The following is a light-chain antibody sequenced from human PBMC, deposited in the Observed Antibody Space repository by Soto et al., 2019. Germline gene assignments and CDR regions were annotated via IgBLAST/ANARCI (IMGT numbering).Light chain of an antibody. CDR2: DAY. Sequence: QAVVTQEPSLTVSPGGTVTLTCASSTGPVTSRHYPYWFQQKPGQAPRTLFYDAYNKHSWTPARFSVSLIGGKAVLTLSGAQQEEEAYYCCLLSYDAARRVFGAGTKLTVL. V-gene: IGLV7-46*01. J-gene: IGLJ1*01. CDR3: LLSYDAARRV. CDR1: TGPVTSRHY.